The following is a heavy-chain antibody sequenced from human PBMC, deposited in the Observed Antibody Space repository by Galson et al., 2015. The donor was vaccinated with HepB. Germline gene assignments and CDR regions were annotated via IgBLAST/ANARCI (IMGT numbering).Heavy chain of an antibody. J-gene: IGHJ3*02. D-gene: IGHD3-22*01. CDR1: GFTFSSYA. V-gene: IGHV3-23*01. CDR2: ISGSGGST. CDR3: AKDLGSGYYYVDAGDI. Sequence: SLRLSCAASGFTFSSYAMSWVRQAPGKGLEWVSAISGSGGSTYYADSVKGRFTISRDNSKNTLYLQMNSLRAEDTAVYYCAKDLGSGYYYVDAGDIWGQGTMVTVSS.